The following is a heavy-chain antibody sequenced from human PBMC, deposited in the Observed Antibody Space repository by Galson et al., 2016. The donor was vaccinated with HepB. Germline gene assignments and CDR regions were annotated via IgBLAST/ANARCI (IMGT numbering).Heavy chain of an antibody. CDR3: ARDRSSGSGSFGY. CDR2: IYHSGST. CDR1: GGSISNYY. Sequence: TLSLTCTDSGGSISNYYWSWIRQHPGKGLEWIGYIYHSGSTYYNPSLKSRVTISVDTSKNQFSLKLSSVTAADTAVYFCARDRSSGSGSFGYWGQGTLVTVSS. V-gene: IGHV4-31*03. J-gene: IGHJ4*02. D-gene: IGHD3-10*01.